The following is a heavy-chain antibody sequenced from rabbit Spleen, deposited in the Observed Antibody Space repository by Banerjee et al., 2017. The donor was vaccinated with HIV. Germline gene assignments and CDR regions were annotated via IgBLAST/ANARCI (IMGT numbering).Heavy chain of an antibody. CDR1: GFDFSHYG. D-gene: IGHD1-1*01. CDR3: ARDTSSSFSSYGMDL. V-gene: IGHV1S45*01. CDR2: IATSTANT. Sequence: QEQLVESGGGLVQPGGSLELSCKASGFDFSHYGVSWVRQAPGKGLEWIGCIATSTANTYYASWAKGRFTISKTSSTTVTLQMTSLTAADTATYFCARDTSSSFSSYGMDLWGQGTLVTVS. J-gene: IGHJ6*01.